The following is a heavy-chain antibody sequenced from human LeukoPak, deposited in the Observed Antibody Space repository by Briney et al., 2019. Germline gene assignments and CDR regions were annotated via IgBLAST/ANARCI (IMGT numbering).Heavy chain of an antibody. CDR1: GFTFSSYA. Sequence: PPGGSLRLSCAASGFTFSSYAMSWVRQAPGKGLEWVSAISGSGGSTYFADSVKGRFTISRDNSKNTLDLQMNSLRAEDTAVYYCAKDLGVVVAAQYYFDYWGQGTLLTVSS. D-gene: IGHD2-2*01. V-gene: IGHV3-23*01. CDR3: AKDLGVVVAAQYYFDY. CDR2: ISGSGGST. J-gene: IGHJ4*02.